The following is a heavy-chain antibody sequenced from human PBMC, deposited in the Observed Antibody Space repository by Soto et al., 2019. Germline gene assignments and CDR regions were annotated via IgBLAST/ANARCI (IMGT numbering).Heavy chain of an antibody. CDR1: GYTFTSYG. V-gene: IGHV1-18*01. CDR3: ARDRPSYDYGDYLVDY. CDR2: ISAYNGNT. J-gene: IGHJ4*02. D-gene: IGHD4-17*01. Sequence: GASVKVSCKASGYTFTSYGISWVRQAPGQGLEWMGWISAYNGNTNYAQKLQGRVTMTTDTSTSTAYMELRNLGSDDTAVFYCARDRPSYDYGDYLVDYWGQGTLVTVSS.